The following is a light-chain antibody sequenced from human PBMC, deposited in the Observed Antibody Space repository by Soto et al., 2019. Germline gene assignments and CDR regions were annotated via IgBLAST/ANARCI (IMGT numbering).Light chain of an antibody. CDR2: GAS. CDR3: QQYASAPLT. V-gene: IGKV3-20*01. J-gene: IGKJ1*01. Sequence: EIVLTHSPGTLSLSPGERATLSCRASQIVNNNYLAWYPQKPGQAPRLVMYGASSRATGIPDRFSASGSGTDFNLTISRLETEDFAVYECQQYASAPLTFGLGTKVDIK. CDR1: QIVNNNY.